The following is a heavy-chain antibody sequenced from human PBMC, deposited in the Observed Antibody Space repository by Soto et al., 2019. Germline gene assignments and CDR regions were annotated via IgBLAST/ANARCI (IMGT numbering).Heavy chain of an antibody. CDR2: ISSSTGYT. CDR1: GFIFSDHY. D-gene: IGHD3-22*01. Sequence: QVQLVESGGGLVKPGGSLRLSCAASGFIFSDHYMSWIRQAPGKGLEWVSYISSSTGYTNYADSVKGRFTISRDNAKNSLYLQMNSLRAEDTAVYYCATDDSRVLEYFDYWGQGTLVTVSS. V-gene: IGHV3-11*06. CDR3: ATDDSRVLEYFDY. J-gene: IGHJ4*02.